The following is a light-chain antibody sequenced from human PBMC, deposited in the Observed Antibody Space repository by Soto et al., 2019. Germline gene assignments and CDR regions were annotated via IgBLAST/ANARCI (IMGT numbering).Light chain of an antibody. CDR1: QGVTSW. CDR3: QQAYSFPIT. CDR2: AAS. V-gene: IGKV1-12*01. J-gene: IGKJ5*01. Sequence: DIQMTLSPSSVSASVGYSVTIFCRASQGVTSWLAWYQQKPGKAPKLLIYAASTLHSGVPSRFSGSGSGTDFNLTITSLQTEDFATYYCQQAYSFPITFGQGTRLEIK.